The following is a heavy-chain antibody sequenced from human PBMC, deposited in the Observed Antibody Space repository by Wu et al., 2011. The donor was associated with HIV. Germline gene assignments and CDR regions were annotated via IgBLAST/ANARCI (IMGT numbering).Heavy chain of an antibody. CDR1: GGTFSNSA. CDR2: IIPKFGTT. CDR3: ARVGRTSGNYGFDVTISLRFGTV. V-gene: IGHV1-69*05. Sequence: QVQLVQSGAEVKKPGSSVKVSCRASGGTFSNSALAWVRQAPGQGLAWMGGIIPKFGTTNYAQRFQGRISISTDGSTNTAYMELSHLTSEDTAVYFCARVGRTSGNYGFDVTISLRFGTVWGQGTTV. J-gene: IGHJ6*02. D-gene: IGHD3-10*01.